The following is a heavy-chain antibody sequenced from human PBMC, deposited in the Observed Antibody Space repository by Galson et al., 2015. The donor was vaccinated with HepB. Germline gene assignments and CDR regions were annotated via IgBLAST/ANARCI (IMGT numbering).Heavy chain of an antibody. CDR2: ISGDNGKT. Sequence: QSGAEVKQPGASVKVSCTASGYDFRFYGITWVRQAPGQGLEWMGWISGDNGKTKYVQKFQGRVTMTAERSTRTGYMELRSLTSDDTAVYYCARAPGFESWSGQWHDAFNLWGRGTQVSVSS. J-gene: IGHJ3*01. CDR3: ARAPGFESWSGQWHDAFNL. D-gene: IGHD3-3*01. CDR1: GYDFRFYG. V-gene: IGHV1-18*01.